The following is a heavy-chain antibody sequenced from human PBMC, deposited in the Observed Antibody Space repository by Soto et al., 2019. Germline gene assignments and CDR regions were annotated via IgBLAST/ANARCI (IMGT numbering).Heavy chain of an antibody. CDR1: GFTFSSYS. V-gene: IGHV3-48*02. J-gene: IGHJ4*02. Sequence: GGSLRLSCAASGFTFSSYSMNWVRQAPGKGLEWVSYISSSSSTIYYADSVKGRFTISRDNAKNSLYLQMNSLRDEDTAVYYCARDWYPPDTAIYDYWGQGTLVTVSS. D-gene: IGHD5-18*01. CDR3: ARDWYPPDTAIYDY. CDR2: ISSSSSTI.